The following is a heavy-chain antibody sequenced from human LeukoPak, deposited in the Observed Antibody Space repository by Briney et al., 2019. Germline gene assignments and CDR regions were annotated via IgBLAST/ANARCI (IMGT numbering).Heavy chain of an antibody. CDR1: GYSFTSYW. CDR2: IYPGDSDT. CDR3: ASSAAGTLFDY. Sequence: GESLKISCKGSGYSFTSYWIGWVRQMPGKGLEWMGIIYPGDSDTRCSPSFQGQVTISADKSISTAYLQWSSLKASGTAMYHCASSAAGTLFDYWGQGTLVTVSS. D-gene: IGHD1-7*01. V-gene: IGHV5-51*01. J-gene: IGHJ4*02.